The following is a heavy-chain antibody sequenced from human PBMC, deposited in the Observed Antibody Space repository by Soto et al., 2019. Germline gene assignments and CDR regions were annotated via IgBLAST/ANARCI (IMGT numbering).Heavy chain of an antibody. J-gene: IGHJ4*02. D-gene: IGHD5-18*01. V-gene: IGHV4-4*02. Sequence: SETLSLTCAVSGGSISSSNWWSWVRQPPGKGLEWIGELSHSGSTNYNPSLTSRVTISVDKSKNPFSLRLSSVTAADTAVYYCARWSVDTAMVRYEYFDYWGQGTLVTVSS. CDR1: GGSISSSNW. CDR2: LSHSGST. CDR3: ARWSVDTAMVRYEYFDY.